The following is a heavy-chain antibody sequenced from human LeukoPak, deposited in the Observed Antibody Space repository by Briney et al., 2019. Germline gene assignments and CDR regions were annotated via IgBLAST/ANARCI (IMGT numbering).Heavy chain of an antibody. CDR3: ARGTVKDSSGYYPNPYNWFDP. Sequence: PGGSLRLSCAASGFTFSSYIMNWVRQAPGKGLEWVSSISSSSSYIYYADSVKGRFTISRDNAKNSLYLQMNSLRAEDTAVYYCARGTVKDSSGYYPNPYNWFDPWGQGTLVSVSS. CDR2: ISSSSSYI. V-gene: IGHV3-21*01. D-gene: IGHD3-22*01. CDR1: GFTFSSYI. J-gene: IGHJ5*02.